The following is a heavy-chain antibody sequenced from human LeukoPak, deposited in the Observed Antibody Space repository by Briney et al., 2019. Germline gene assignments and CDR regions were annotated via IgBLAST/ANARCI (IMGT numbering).Heavy chain of an antibody. CDR2: ISSSGSTI. CDR1: GFTFDDYG. D-gene: IGHD3-10*01. V-gene: IGHV3-11*01. J-gene: IGHJ6*03. CDR3: ARGRGPYDYYGSGSRYMDV. Sequence: GGSLRLSCAASGFTFDDYGMSWIRRAPGKGLEWVSYISSSGSTIYYADSVKGRFTISRDNAKNSLYLQMNSLRAEDTAVYYCARGRGPYDYYGSGSRYMDVWGKGTTVTISS.